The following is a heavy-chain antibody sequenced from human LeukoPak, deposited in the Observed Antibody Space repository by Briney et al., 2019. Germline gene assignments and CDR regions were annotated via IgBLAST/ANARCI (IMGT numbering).Heavy chain of an antibody. CDR3: ATAFGFWSGNAFDI. CDR2: IHYRGST. CDR1: GGSISSYY. V-gene: IGHV4-59*01. J-gene: IGHJ3*02. Sequence: PSETLSLTCTVSGGSISSYYWSWMRQPPGKGLEWIGYIHYRGSTNYNPSLKSRVTISVDTSKNQFSLKLSSVTAEDTAVYYCATAFGFWSGNAFDIWGQGTMVTVSS. D-gene: IGHD3-3*01.